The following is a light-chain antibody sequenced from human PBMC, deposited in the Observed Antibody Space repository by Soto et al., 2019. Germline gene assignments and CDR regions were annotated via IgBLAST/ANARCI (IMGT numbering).Light chain of an antibody. J-gene: IGKJ2*03. CDR3: QQANRLPYS. V-gene: IGKV1-12*01. CDR2: AAS. Sequence: DIQMSQSPSSVSASVGDRVTITCRASQDFNNRLAWYQQTPGKAPKLPIYAASSLQPGVPSRFSGSGSGTDFTLTISSLQPEDFATYYCQQANRLPYSVGQGTKLEMK. CDR1: QDFNNR.